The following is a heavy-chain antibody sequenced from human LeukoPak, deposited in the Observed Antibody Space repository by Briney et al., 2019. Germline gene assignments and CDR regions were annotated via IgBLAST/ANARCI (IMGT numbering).Heavy chain of an antibody. D-gene: IGHD6-13*01. CDR1: GGSISSYY. Sequence: SETLSLTCTVSGGSISSYYWSWIRQPAGKGLEWIGRIYTSGSTNYNPSLKSRVTMSVDTSKNQFSLKLSSVTAADTAVYYCARVGSSSWLWYFDYWGQGTLVTVPS. V-gene: IGHV4-4*07. CDR3: ARVGSSSWLWYFDY. CDR2: IYTSGST. J-gene: IGHJ4*02.